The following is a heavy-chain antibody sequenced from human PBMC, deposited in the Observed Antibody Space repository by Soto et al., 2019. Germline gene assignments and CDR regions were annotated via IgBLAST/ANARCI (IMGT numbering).Heavy chain of an antibody. Sequence: GGTLRLSCAASGFTFSSYSMNWGRQAPGKGLEWVSSISSSSSYIYYADSVKGRLTISRDNAKNSLYLQMNSLRAEDTAVYYCARGIDDILTGPYHYFDYWGQGTLVTVSS. J-gene: IGHJ4*02. CDR1: GFTFSSYS. CDR2: ISSSSSYI. V-gene: IGHV3-21*01. D-gene: IGHD3-9*01. CDR3: ARGIDDILTGPYHYFDY.